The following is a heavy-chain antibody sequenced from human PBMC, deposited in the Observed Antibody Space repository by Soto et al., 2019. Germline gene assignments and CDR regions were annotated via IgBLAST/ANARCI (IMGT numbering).Heavy chain of an antibody. CDR1: GYTFTSSN. CDR2: MNHVNGNA. CDR3: ARAVGIAVTGLDL. J-gene: IGHJ5*02. V-gene: IGHV1-8*01. D-gene: IGHD6-19*01. Sequence: QEQLVQSGAEVKRPGASVKVSCRASGYTFTSSNINWVRQAAGQGPEWIGWMNHVNGNAAFAREFQGRVTMTRDTSTDTAYMEVGGLSSGDTAIYYCARAVGIAVTGLDLWGPGTLVTVSS.